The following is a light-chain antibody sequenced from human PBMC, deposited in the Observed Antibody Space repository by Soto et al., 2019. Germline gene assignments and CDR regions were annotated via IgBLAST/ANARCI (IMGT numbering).Light chain of an antibody. J-gene: IGLJ3*02. Sequence: NFMLTQPHSVSESPGKTVTISCTRSSGNIASRYVQWYQQRPGSAPSTVIYEFYERPSGVPDRFSGAIDSSSNSASLTISGRKTEDEADYYCQSYDNYNVVFGGGTKLTVL. CDR1: SGNIASRY. CDR2: EFY. V-gene: IGLV6-57*04. CDR3: QSYDNYNVV.